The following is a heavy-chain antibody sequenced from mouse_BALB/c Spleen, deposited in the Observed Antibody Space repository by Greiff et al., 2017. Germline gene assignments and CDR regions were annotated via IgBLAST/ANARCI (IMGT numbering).Heavy chain of an antibody. CDR3: ARITTVVAPYAMDY. J-gene: IGHJ4*01. Sequence: VKVVESGAELVRPGTSVKVSCKASGYAFTNYLIEWVKQRPGQGLEWIGVINPGSGGTNYNEKFKGKATLTADKSSSTAYMQLSSLTSDDSAVYFCARITTVVAPYAMDYWGQGTPDTV. D-gene: IGHD1-1*01. CDR2: INPGSGGT. V-gene: IGHV1-54*01. CDR1: GYAFTNYL.